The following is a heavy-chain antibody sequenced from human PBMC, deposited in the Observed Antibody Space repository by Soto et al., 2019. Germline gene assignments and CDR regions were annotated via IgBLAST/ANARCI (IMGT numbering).Heavy chain of an antibody. Sequence: EVQLLESGGGLVQPGGSLRLSCAASGFTFSSYAMSWVRQAPGKGLEWVSAISGSGGSTYYADSVKGRFTISRDNSKNTLYLQMNRVRAEDTAVYYCAKEGGYCSSTSCYGRVYYWGQGTLVTVSS. CDR1: GFTFSSYA. J-gene: IGHJ4*02. V-gene: IGHV3-23*01. CDR2: ISGSGGST. D-gene: IGHD2-2*03. CDR3: AKEGGYCSSTSCYGRVYY.